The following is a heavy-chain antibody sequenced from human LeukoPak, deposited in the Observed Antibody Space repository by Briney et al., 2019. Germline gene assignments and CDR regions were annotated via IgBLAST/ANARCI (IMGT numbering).Heavy chain of an antibody. CDR3: ARVPASLDAFDI. V-gene: IGHV1-46*01. CDR2: INPSGGST. Sequence: ASVKVSCKASRYTFTSYYMHWVRQAPGQGLEWMGIINPSGGSTSYAQKFQGRVTMTRDTSTSTVYMVLSSLRSEDTAVYYCARVPASLDAFDIWGQGTMVTVSS. D-gene: IGHD3-16*02. CDR1: RYTFTSYY. J-gene: IGHJ3*02.